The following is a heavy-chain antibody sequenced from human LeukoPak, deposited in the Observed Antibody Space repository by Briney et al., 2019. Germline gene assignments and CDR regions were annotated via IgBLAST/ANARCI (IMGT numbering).Heavy chain of an antibody. J-gene: IGHJ4*02. CDR2: ISGSGGST. CDR1: GFTFSSYA. Sequence: GGSLRLSCAASGFTFSSYAMSWVRQAPGKGLEWGSGISGSGGSTYYADSVKGRFTISRDNSKNTLYLQMNSLRAEDAAVYYCAKDLQDSSGYYYSYDCWGQGTLVTVSS. V-gene: IGHV3-23*01. CDR3: AKDLQDSSGYYYSYDC. D-gene: IGHD3-22*01.